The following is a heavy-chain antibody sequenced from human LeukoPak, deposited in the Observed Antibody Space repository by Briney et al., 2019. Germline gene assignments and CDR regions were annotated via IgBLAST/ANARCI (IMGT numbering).Heavy chain of an antibody. V-gene: IGHV3-30*18. Sequence: GRSLRLSCAASGFTFSSYGMHWVSQAPGKGLEWVAVISYDGSNKYYADSVKGRFTISRDNSKNTLYLQMNSLRAEDTAVYYCAKTGSSSWSPYFDYWGQGTLVTVSS. J-gene: IGHJ4*02. CDR1: GFTFSSYG. CDR2: ISYDGSNK. D-gene: IGHD6-13*01. CDR3: AKTGSSSWSPYFDY.